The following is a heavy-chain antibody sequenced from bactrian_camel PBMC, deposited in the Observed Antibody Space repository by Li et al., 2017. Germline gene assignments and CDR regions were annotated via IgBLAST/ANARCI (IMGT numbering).Heavy chain of an antibody. CDR1: GYTGSSTC. D-gene: IGHD7*01. V-gene: IGHV3S53*01. J-gene: IGHJ4*01. CDR3: AADPSLSPLRSSGTWWQPQGYRY. CDR2: IDSDGST. Sequence: HVQLVESGGGSVQPGGSLRLACAVSGYTGSSTCMGWFRQAPGKEREGVASIDSDGSTDYADSVKGRFTISKDYAKNTVYLQMDSLKPEDTAMYYCAADPSLSPLRSSGTWWQPQGYRYRGQGTQVTVS.